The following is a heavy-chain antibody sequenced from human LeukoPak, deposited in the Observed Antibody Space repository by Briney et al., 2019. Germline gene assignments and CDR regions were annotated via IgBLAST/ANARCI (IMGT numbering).Heavy chain of an antibody. CDR2: NNGDGSTT. D-gene: IGHD4-23*01. CDR3: ARGRGADYGGNSGYFDY. J-gene: IGHJ4*02. V-gene: IGHV3-74*01. CDR1: GFSLSGYW. Sequence: PGGSLRLSCVASGFSLSGYWMYWVRQAPGKGLMYISRNNGDGSTTNYADVVKGRFTMSRDNVKNTLYLQMNSLRVEDTAVYYCARGRGADYGGNSGYFDYWGQGTLVTVSS.